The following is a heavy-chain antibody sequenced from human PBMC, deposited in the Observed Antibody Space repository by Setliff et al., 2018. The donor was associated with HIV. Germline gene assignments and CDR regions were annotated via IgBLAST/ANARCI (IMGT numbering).Heavy chain of an antibody. V-gene: IGHV4-34*01. CDR2: MNQSGTT. CDR1: GTSFSDHY. J-gene: IGHJ4*02. D-gene: IGHD2-21*02. CDR3: VRWYYCVSGACYRADY. Sequence: PSETLSLTCSVYGTSFSDHYWSWVRQTPGKGLEWIGEMNQSGTTNYNPSLKSRVTMSIDTSERQFSLKLTSVTAADTAVYYCVRWYYCVSGACYRADYRGQGTMVTVSS.